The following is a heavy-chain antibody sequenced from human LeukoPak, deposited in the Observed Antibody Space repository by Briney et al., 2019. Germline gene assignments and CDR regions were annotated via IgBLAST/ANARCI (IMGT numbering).Heavy chain of an antibody. V-gene: IGHV3-33*06. CDR2: IWYDGSNK. Sequence: GRSLRLSCAASGFIFSSYGMHWVRQAPCKGREGVAVIWYDGSNKYYADSVKGRFTISRDNSKNTLYLQMNSLRAEDTAVYYCAKEYYDFWSAYSSWFDPWGQGTLVTVSS. CDR1: GFIFSSYG. J-gene: IGHJ5*02. D-gene: IGHD3-3*01. CDR3: AKEYYDFWSAYSSWFDP.